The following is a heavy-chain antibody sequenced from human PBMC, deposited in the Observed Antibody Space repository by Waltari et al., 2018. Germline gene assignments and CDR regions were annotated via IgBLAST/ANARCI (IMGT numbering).Heavy chain of an antibody. CDR3: ARDRDFGVSGPYHFAF. CDR2: IAYHGGNR. CDR1: GCTFGSYG. D-gene: IGHD3-16*01. Sequence: QLQLVESGGGVVQPGRSLRLPCVGSGCTFGSYGLDWVRQAPGKGLGWVALIAYHGGNRIYSDSVRGRFTISRDNSRNILYLQMTNLTFDDTAVYFCARDRDFGVSGPYHFAFWGQGTLVAVSS. J-gene: IGHJ4*02. V-gene: IGHV3-30*04.